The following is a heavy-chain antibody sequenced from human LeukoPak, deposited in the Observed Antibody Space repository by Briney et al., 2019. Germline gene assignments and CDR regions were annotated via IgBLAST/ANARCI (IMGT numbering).Heavy chain of an antibody. D-gene: IGHD3-22*01. CDR2: IIPIFGTA. V-gene: IGHV1-69*05. CDR1: GYTFTSYY. Sequence: GASVKVSCKASGYTFTSYYMHWVRQAPGQGLEWMGGIIPIFGTANYAQKFQGRVTITTDESTSTAYMELSSLRSEDTAVYYCARPQPPYYYDSSGYYGAYPLDYWGQGTLVTVSS. CDR3: ARPQPPYYYDSSGYYGAYPLDY. J-gene: IGHJ4*02.